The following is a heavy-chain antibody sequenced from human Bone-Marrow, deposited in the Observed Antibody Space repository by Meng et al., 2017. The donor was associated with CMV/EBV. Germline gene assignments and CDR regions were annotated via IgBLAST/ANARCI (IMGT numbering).Heavy chain of an antibody. CDR1: GYTFTSYG. V-gene: IGHV1-18*01. D-gene: IGHD2-8*01. CDR3: ARDRTNPYGMDV. J-gene: IGHJ6*02. Sequence: KASGYTFTSYGISWVRQAPGQGLEWMGWISAYNGNTNYAQKLQGRVTMATDTSTSTAYMELRSLRSDDTAVYYCARDRTNPYGMDVWGQGTTVTVSS. CDR2: ISAYNGNT.